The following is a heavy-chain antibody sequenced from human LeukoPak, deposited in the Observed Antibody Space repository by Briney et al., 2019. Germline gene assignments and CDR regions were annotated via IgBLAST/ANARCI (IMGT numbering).Heavy chain of an antibody. CDR2: INHSGST. J-gene: IGHJ4*02. CDR3: ARGARSSGYFFDY. Sequence: PSETLSLTCAVYGGSFSGYYWSWIRQPPGKGLEWIGEINHSGSTNYNPSLKSRVTISVDTSKNQLSLKLSSVTAADTAVYYCARGARSSGYFFDYWGQGTLVTVSS. CDR1: GGSFSGYY. D-gene: IGHD3-22*01. V-gene: IGHV4-34*01.